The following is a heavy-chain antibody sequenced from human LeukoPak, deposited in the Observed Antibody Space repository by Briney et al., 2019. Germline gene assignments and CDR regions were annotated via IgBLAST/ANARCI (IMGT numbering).Heavy chain of an antibody. J-gene: IGHJ5*02. CDR1: GFTFSSYA. V-gene: IGHV3-23*01. Sequence: GGSLRLSCAASGFTFSSYAMSWVRQAPGKGLEWVSAISGSGGSTYYADSVKGRFTISRDNSKNTLYLQMNSLRVEDTAVYYCTRDGGYGCSPMACYFRFDPWGQGTLVTVSS. CDR3: TRDGGYGCSPMACYFRFDP. CDR2: ISGSGGST. D-gene: IGHD2-21*02.